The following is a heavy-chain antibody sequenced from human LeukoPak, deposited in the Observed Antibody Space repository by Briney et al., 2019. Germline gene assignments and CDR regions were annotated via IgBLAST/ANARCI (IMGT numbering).Heavy chain of an antibody. D-gene: IGHD2-2*01. J-gene: IGHJ4*02. CDR2: ISYDGSNK. CDR3: ARDSRLVPHDY. Sequence: QSGGSLRLSCAASGFTFSSYAMHWVRQAPGKGLEWVAVISYDGSNKYYADSVKGRFTISRDNSKNTLYLQMNSLRAEDTAVYYCARDSRLVPHDYWGQGTLVTVSS. V-gene: IGHV3-30-3*01. CDR1: GFTFSSYA.